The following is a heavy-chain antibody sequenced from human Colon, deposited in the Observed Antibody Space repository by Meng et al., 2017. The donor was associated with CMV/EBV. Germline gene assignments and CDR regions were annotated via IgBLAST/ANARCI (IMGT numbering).Heavy chain of an antibody. J-gene: IGHJ4*02. CDR2: ISTYNGNT. CDR3: ARSHTPSDNDYRPFDY. V-gene: IGHV1-18*01. Sequence: GSSFPSYGINWVRQAPGQGLEWMGWISTYNGNTYYAQKFQDRLTMTSDRSTSTAYMELRALRADDTAVYYCARSHTPSDNDYRPFDYWGQGTLVTVSS. CDR1: GSSFPSYG. D-gene: IGHD5-12*01.